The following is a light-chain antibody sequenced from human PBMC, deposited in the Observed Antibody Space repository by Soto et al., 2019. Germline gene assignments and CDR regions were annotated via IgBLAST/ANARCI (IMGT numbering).Light chain of an antibody. J-gene: IGLJ2*01. CDR2: GND. Sequence: QPVLTQPPSASGTPGQRVTISCSGSSSNIGGNIVNWYQQLPRTAPKLLIFGNDQRPSWVPDRFSGSKSGTSASLAISGLQSEDEANYYCAAWDDSLNGVVFGGGTKVTVL. V-gene: IGLV1-44*01. CDR1: SSNIGGNI. CDR3: AAWDDSLNGVV.